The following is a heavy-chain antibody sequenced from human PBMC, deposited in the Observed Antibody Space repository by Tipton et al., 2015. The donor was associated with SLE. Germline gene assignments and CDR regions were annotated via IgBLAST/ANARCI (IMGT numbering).Heavy chain of an antibody. V-gene: IGHV4-59*11. J-gene: IGHJ4*02. Sequence: TLSLTCSVSGGSMSYHYWSWIRQPPGKGLECIGYIYYSGSTNYNPSLKSRVTMSVDTSKNQFSLKLSSVTAADTAVYYCARGSTMIRGVIALDQWGQGTLVTVSS. D-gene: IGHD3-10*01. CDR1: GGSMSYHY. CDR2: IYYSGST. CDR3: ARGSTMIRGVIALDQ.